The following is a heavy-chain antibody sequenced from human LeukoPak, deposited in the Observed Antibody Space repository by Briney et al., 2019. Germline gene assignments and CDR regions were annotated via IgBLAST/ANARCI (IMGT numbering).Heavy chain of an antibody. Sequence: SVKVSCKASGGTFSSYAISWVRQAPGQGLEWMGGIIPIFGTANYAQKFQGRVTITTDESTSTAYMELSSLRSEDTAVYYCAREETWGDSSSSEAAFDYWGQGTLVTVSS. D-gene: IGHD6-13*01. CDR3: AREETWGDSSSSEAAFDY. CDR2: IIPIFGTA. CDR1: GGTFSSYA. J-gene: IGHJ4*02. V-gene: IGHV1-69*05.